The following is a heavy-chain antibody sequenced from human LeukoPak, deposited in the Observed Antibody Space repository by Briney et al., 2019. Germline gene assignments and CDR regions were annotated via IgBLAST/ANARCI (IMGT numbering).Heavy chain of an antibody. CDR2: ISSRSDTI. Sequence: GGSLRLSCAASGFTFSSYEMNWVRQAPGKGLEWLSSISSRSDTIYYADSVRGRFTLSRDNAENSLYLQMRSLRDEDTAVYYCAREWQYAPDYWGQGTLVTVSS. D-gene: IGHD2-2*01. CDR3: AREWQYAPDY. V-gene: IGHV3-48*02. J-gene: IGHJ4*02. CDR1: GFTFSSYE.